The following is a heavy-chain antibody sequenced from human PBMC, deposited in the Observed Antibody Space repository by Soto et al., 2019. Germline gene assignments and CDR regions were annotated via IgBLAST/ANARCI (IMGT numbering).Heavy chain of an antibody. CDR3: TRNLGFFDY. J-gene: IGHJ4*02. CDR2: ISVSGSST. V-gene: IGHV3-23*01. D-gene: IGHD3-10*01. Sequence: EVQVLESGGGLVQPGGSLRLSCAASGFTFNSYGMSWVRQAPGKGLEWVSGISVSGSSTYYADSVKGRFTISRDNSKNTLYLHTNSLRAEDTAVYYCTRNLGFFDYWGQGTLVTVSS. CDR1: GFTFNSYG.